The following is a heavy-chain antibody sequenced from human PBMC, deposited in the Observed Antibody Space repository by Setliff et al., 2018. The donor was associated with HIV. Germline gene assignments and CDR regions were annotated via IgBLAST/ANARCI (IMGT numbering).Heavy chain of an antibody. V-gene: IGHV4-38-2*02. Sequence: SETLSLTCTVSYFSIDNGYYWGWIRQPPGKGLEWIASISHSGNTYYNPSLKSRVSISLDTSKNQFSLKLSSVTAADTAIYFCAREGGYDYGYTIFYWGQGTLVTSPQ. J-gene: IGHJ4*02. CDR1: YFSIDNGYY. D-gene: IGHD5-18*01. CDR3: AREGGYDYGYTIFY. CDR2: ISHSGNT.